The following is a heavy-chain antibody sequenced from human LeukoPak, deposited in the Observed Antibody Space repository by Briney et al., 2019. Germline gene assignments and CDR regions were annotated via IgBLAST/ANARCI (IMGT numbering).Heavy chain of an antibody. J-gene: IGHJ4*02. D-gene: IGHD3-3*01. CDR3: ARDRNDFWSGRRGFDY. Sequence: QPGGSLRLSCAASGFTFSDFYMSWIRQAPGKGLEWVANIKQDGSEKFYVDSLKGRFTVSRDNTKDTLYLQMNSLRAEDTAVYYCARDRNDFWSGRRGFDYWGQGTLVTVSS. V-gene: IGHV3-7*01. CDR2: IKQDGSEK. CDR1: GFTFSDFY.